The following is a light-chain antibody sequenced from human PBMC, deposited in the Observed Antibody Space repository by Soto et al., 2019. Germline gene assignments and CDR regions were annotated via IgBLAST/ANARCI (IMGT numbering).Light chain of an antibody. CDR2: KAS. CDR3: QQYNNWPTWT. Sequence: DIQMTQSPSPLSASVGDRVTITCRASQSISSWLAWYQQKPGKAPKLLIYKASSLESGVPSRFSGSGSGTEFTLTISSLQSEDFAVYYCQQYNNWPTWTFGQGTKVDIK. J-gene: IGKJ1*01. CDR1: QSISSW. V-gene: IGKV1-5*03.